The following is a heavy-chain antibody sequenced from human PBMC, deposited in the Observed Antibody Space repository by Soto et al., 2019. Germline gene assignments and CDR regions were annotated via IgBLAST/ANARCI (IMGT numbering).Heavy chain of an antibody. V-gene: IGHV4-31*03. Sequence: SETLSLICTVSGGSISSGGYYWSWIRQHPGKGLEWIGYIYYSGSTYYNPSLKSRVTISVDTSKNQFSLKLSSVTAADTAVYYCARDQSDCSSTSCYMGLFDYWGQGTLVTVSS. J-gene: IGHJ4*02. D-gene: IGHD2-2*01. CDR3: ARDQSDCSSTSCYMGLFDY. CDR2: IYYSGST. CDR1: GGSISSGGYY.